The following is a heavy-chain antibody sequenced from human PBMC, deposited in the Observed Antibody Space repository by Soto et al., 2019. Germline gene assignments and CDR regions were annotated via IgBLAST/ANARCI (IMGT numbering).Heavy chain of an antibody. CDR1: GYRFNAYY. CDR3: ARMGSGNYWADH. Sequence: ASVKVSCKASGYRFNAYYIHWVRQAPGQGLEWMGWINPNSGGTGYAQNLQGRVTMTRDTAITTAYMELSSLRSDDTAVYYCARMGSGNYWADHWGQGTLVTVSS. CDR2: INPNSGGT. V-gene: IGHV1-2*02. D-gene: IGHD1-26*01. J-gene: IGHJ4*01.